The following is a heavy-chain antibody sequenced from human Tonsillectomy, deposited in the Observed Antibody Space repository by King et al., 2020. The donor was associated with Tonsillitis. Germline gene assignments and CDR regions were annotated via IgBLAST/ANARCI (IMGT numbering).Heavy chain of an antibody. CDR2: IYGDDDK. Sequence: TLKESGPTLVTPTQTLTLTCTFSGFSLRTHGVGVGWIRQPPGKALEWLALIYGDDDKSYSPSLKSRLTRTKDTPKNQVVLTMTNMDPVDTATYYCEHRGGRRGWFDPWGQGTLVTVSS. J-gene: IGHJ5*02. CDR1: GFSLRTHGVG. CDR3: EHRGGRRGWFDP. D-gene: IGHD3-16*01. V-gene: IGHV2-5*02.